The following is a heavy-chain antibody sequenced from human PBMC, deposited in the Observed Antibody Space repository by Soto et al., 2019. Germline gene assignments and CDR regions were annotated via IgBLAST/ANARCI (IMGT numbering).Heavy chain of an antibody. CDR2: INSDGSST. CDR3: ARAGNIVGPAYGWFDP. J-gene: IGHJ5*02. CDR1: GFTFSSYR. V-gene: IGHV3-74*01. D-gene: IGHD1-26*01. Sequence: PGGSLRLSCAASGFTFSSYRMHWVRQAPGKGLVWVSRINSDGSSTSYADSVKGRFTISRDNAKNTLYLQMNSLRAEDTAVYYCARAGNIVGPAYGWFDPWGQGTLVTVSS.